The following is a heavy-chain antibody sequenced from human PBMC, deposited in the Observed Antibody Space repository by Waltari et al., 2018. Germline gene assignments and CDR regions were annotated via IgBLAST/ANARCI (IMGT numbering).Heavy chain of an antibody. Sequence: EVQLVESGGDLIQQGGSLRLSCAASGLVVSRSFVAWVRQAPGKGLEWVSILYSGGDTHFADSVKGRFTISRDDSRNTVYLQMNSLRAEDAALYYCASGTATVSFEFWGQGTQVTVSS. CDR3: ASGTATVSFEF. D-gene: IGHD1-1*01. J-gene: IGHJ4*02. CDR1: GLVVSRSF. CDR2: LYSGGDT. V-gene: IGHV3-53*01.